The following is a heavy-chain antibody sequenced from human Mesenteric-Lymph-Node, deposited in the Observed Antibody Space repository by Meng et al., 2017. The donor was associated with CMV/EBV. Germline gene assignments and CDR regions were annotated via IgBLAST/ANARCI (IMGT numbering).Heavy chain of an antibody. CDR2: IDRSGGT. J-gene: IGHJ3*02. CDR1: GGSFRDYY. D-gene: IGHD6-13*01. CDR3: ANGEGSRWDDAFDI. Sequence: GSLRLSCAVYGGSFRDYYWSWIRQPPGKGLEWIGEIDRSGGTNYNPSLKSRVSLSVDTSKNQFFLKLNSVTAADTAVYYCANGEGSRWDDAFDIWGPGTMVTVSS. V-gene: IGHV4-34*01.